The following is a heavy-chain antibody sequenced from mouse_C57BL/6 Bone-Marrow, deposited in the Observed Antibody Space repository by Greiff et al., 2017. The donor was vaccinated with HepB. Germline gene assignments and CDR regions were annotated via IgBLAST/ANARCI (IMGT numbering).Heavy chain of an antibody. J-gene: IGHJ1*03. Sequence: DVMLVESGGGLVQPGGSMKLSCVASGFTFSNYWMNWVRQSPEKGLEWVAQIRLKSDNYATHYAESVKGRFTISRDDSKSSVYLQMNNLRAEDTGIYYCTKLWRGYFDVWGTGTTVTVSS. CDR3: TKLWRGYFDV. V-gene: IGHV6-3*01. CDR2: IRLKSDNYAT. CDR1: GFTFSNYW. D-gene: IGHD1-1*02.